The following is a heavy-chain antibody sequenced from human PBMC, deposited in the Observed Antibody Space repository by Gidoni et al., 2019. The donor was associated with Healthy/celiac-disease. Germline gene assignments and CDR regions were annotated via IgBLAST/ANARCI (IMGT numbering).Heavy chain of an antibody. CDR2: INHSGST. V-gene: IGHV4-34*01. CDR3: ARGFQRGAILA. J-gene: IGHJ4*02. D-gene: IGHD3-3*01. CDR1: GGSFSGYY. Sequence: QVQLQQWGAGLLKPSETLSLTCAVYGGSFSGYYWSWIRQPPGKGLEWIGEINHSGSTNYNPSLKSRVTISVDTSKNQFSLKLSSVTAADTAVYYCARGFQRGAILAWGQGTLVTVSS.